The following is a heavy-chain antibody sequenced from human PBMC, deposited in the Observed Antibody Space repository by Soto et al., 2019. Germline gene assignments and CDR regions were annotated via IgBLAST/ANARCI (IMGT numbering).Heavy chain of an antibody. Sequence: PSETLSLTCTVSGDSISSSFWSWIRQPPGRGLEWIGYINDGGSTTYNPSLKRRVTISLDTSKNHFSLKVRSVTAADTAVYYCARTSLWAAAGSWSSWFDPWGQGILVTVSS. V-gene: IGHV4-59*01. CDR3: ARTSLWAAAGSWSSWFDP. CDR1: GDSISSSF. D-gene: IGHD6-13*01. CDR2: INDGGST. J-gene: IGHJ5*02.